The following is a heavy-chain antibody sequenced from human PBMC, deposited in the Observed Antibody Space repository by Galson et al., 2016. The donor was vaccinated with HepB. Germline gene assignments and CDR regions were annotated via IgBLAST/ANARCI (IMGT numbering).Heavy chain of an antibody. D-gene: IGHD5-12*01. CDR2: IIPIFGTS. V-gene: IGHV1-69*13. J-gene: IGHJ6*02. CDR1: GGTFANYA. Sequence: SVKVSCKGSGGTFANYAVSWVRQAPGQGLEWMGGIIPIFGTSNYAQKFQGRVTITADESGTIAYMELTSLRSEDTAVYYCARPRGYSGYARENYYYYHGMDVWGQGTTVTVSS. CDR3: ARPRGYSGYARENYYYYHGMDV.